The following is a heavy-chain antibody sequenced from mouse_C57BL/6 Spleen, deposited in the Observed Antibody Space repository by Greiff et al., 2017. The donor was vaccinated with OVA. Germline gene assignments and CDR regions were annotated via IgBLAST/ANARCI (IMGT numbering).Heavy chain of an antibody. V-gene: IGHV1-15*01. CDR3: TRTGTRYFDV. CDR2: IDPETGGT. Sequence: VKLMESGAELVRPGASVTLSCKASGYTFTDYEMHWVKQPPVHGLEWIGAIDPETGGTAYNQKFKGKAILTADKSSSTAYMELRSLTSEDSAVYYCTRTGTRYFDVWGTGTTVTVSS. J-gene: IGHJ1*03. CDR1: GYTFTDYE. D-gene: IGHD4-1*01.